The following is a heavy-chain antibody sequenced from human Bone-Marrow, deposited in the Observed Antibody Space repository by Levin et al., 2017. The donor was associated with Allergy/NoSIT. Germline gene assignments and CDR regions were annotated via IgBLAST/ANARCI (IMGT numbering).Heavy chain of an antibody. D-gene: IGHD6-13*01. Sequence: PGGSLRLSCKASGYTFTSYAMNWVRQAPGQGLEWMGWINTNTGNPTYAQGFTGRFVFSLDTSVSTAYLQISSLKAEDTAVYYCARDSNDAFDIWGQGTMVTVSS. V-gene: IGHV7-4-1*02. J-gene: IGHJ3*02. CDR1: GYTFTSYA. CDR3: ARDSNDAFDI. CDR2: INTNTGNP.